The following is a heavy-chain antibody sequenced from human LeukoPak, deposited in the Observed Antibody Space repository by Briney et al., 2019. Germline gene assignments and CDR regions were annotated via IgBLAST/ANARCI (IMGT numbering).Heavy chain of an antibody. D-gene: IGHD3-9*01. CDR1: GFTFSSYA. CDR2: ISGSGGST. Sequence: PGGSLRLSCAASGFTFSSYAMSWVRQAPGKGLEWVSGISGSGGSTYYADSVKGRFTISRDNSKNTLYVQMNSLRAEDTAVYYCAKDRGYDILTGYSYFDNWGQGTLVTVSS. J-gene: IGHJ4*02. CDR3: AKDRGYDILTGYSYFDN. V-gene: IGHV3-23*01.